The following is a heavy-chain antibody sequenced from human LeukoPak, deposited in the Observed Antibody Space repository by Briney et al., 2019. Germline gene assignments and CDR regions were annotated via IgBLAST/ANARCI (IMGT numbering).Heavy chain of an antibody. D-gene: IGHD5-18*01. Sequence: GGSLRLSCAASGFTFSSYEMNWVRQAPGKGQEWVSYISSGGNTMYYADSVKGRFTISRDNAKNSLYLQMNSLRAEDTAVYYCAREGTAMVSFDYWGQGTLVTVSS. CDR3: AREGTAMVSFDY. V-gene: IGHV3-48*03. CDR2: ISSGGNTM. CDR1: GFTFSSYE. J-gene: IGHJ4*02.